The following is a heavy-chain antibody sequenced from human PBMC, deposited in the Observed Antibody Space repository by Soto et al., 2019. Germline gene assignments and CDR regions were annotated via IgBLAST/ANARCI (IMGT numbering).Heavy chain of an antibody. V-gene: IGHV3-23*01. CDR1: GFTFSSYA. J-gene: IGHJ4*02. Sequence: EVQLLESGGGLVQPGGSLRLSCTASGFTFSSYAMTWVRQAPGKGLEWVSAIGGSGDTYYADSVKGRFTISRDNSTNTLYVQMNSLRGEDTAMYFCAKETRHGDVWSGHDYWGQGTLVTVSA. CDR3: AKETRHGDVWSGHDY. D-gene: IGHD3-3*01. CDR2: IGGSGDT.